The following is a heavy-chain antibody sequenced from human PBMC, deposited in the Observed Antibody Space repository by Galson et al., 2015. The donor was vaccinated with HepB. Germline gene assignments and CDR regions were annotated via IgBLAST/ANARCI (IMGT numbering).Heavy chain of an antibody. Sequence: SLRLSCAASGFTFSSYSMNWVRQAPGKGLEWVSSISSSSSYIYYADSVKGRFTISRDNAKNSLYLQMNSLRAEDTAVYYCARDRGATVTLRYWGQGTLVTVSS. J-gene: IGHJ4*02. CDR3: ARDRGATVTLRY. V-gene: IGHV3-21*01. CDR1: GFTFSSYS. D-gene: IGHD4-17*01. CDR2: ISSSSSYI.